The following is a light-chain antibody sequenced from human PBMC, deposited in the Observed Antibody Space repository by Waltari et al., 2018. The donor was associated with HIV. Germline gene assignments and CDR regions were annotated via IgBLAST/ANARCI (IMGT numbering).Light chain of an antibody. CDR3: SSYTAVNTWV. V-gene: IGLV2-14*01. J-gene: IGLJ3*02. CDR2: EVS. Sequence: QSALTQPASVSGSPGQSITISCSGTSSDIGSYNYVSWYQHHPGKAPKLMIYEVSNRPSGASNRCSGSKSGNTASLTISGLQAEDEADYYCSSYTAVNTWVFGGGTKLTVL. CDR1: SSDIGSYNY.